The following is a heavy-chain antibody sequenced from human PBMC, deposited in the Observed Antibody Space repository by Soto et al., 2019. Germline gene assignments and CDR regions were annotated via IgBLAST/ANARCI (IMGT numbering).Heavy chain of an antibody. Sequence: GSLRLSCAASGFTFSSYAMSWVRQAPGKGLEWVSTVSVSGANTYYADSVKGRFTISRDNSKNTFFLQMNSLRVEDTAVYYCAKVVPNDCSSITCRYFDYWGLGTLVTVSS. CDR3: AKVVPNDCSSITCRYFDY. CDR1: GFTFSSYA. J-gene: IGHJ4*02. CDR2: VSVSGANT. V-gene: IGHV3-23*01. D-gene: IGHD2-2*01.